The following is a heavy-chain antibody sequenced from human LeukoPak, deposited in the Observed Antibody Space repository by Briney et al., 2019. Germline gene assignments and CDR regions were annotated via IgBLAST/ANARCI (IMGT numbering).Heavy chain of an antibody. CDR3: ARDGSGTSPFDY. J-gene: IGHJ4*02. Sequence: GGSLRLSCTASGLTLNHYWMHWVRHAPGKGPVWVPLIKTDGTTTTYADFVKGRFTISRDDARNTLFLEMNSLRVEDTAVYYCARDGSGTSPFDYWGQGTLVTVSS. CDR2: IKTDGTTT. CDR1: GLTLNHYW. D-gene: IGHD1-26*01. V-gene: IGHV3-74*03.